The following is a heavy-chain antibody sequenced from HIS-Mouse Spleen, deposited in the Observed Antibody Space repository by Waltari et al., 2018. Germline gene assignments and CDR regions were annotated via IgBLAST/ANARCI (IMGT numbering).Heavy chain of an antibody. Sequence: EVQLVESGGGLVQPGGSLRLSCAASGFTFSSYSMNWVRQAPGKGLGWFSYISSSSTIYYADSVKGRFTISRDNAKNSRYLQMNSLRAEDTAVYYCARGASGSYYLVSVSDYWGQGTLVTVSS. D-gene: IGHD1-26*01. CDR1: GFTFSSYS. CDR2: ISSSSTI. CDR3: ARGASGSYYLVSVSDY. J-gene: IGHJ4*02. V-gene: IGHV3-48*01.